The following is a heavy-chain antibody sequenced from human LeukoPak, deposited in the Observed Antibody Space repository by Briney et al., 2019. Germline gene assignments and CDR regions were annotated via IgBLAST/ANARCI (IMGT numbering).Heavy chain of an antibody. CDR2: IHYTGST. Sequence: PSETLSLTCTVSGGSISSSSYYWSWIQQSPGKGLECIGYIHYTGSTNYNPSLKSRVTISVETSKNQFSLKLKSMTAADTAVYYCARGGYYGSGNDFRFDPWGQGTLVTVSS. D-gene: IGHD3-10*01. V-gene: IGHV4-61*01. CDR1: GGSISSSSYY. CDR3: ARGGYYGSGNDFRFDP. J-gene: IGHJ5*02.